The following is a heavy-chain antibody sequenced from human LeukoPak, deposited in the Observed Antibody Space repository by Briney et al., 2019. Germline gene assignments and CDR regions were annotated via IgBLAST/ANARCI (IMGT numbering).Heavy chain of an antibody. CDR1: GYTFINYG. D-gene: IGHD3-3*01. CDR2: INPNSGGT. V-gene: IGHV1-2*02. J-gene: IGHJ4*02. Sequence: ASVKVSCKASGYTFINYGISWVRQAPGQGLEWMGWINPNSGGTNYAQNFQGRVTMTRDTSINTAYMELSRLRSDDTAVYYCARARPYDFWRSDYFDYWGQGTLVTVSS. CDR3: ARARPYDFWRSDYFDY.